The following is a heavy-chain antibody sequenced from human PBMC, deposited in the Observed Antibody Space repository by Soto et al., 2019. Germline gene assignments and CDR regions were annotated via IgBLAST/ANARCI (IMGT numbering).Heavy chain of an antibody. D-gene: IGHD6-13*01. V-gene: IGHV1-46*01. J-gene: IGHJ4*02. CDR2: INPSGGST. CDR1: GYTFTSYY. Sequence: QVQLVQSGAEVKKPGASVKVSCKASGYTFTSYYMHWVRQAPGQGLEWMGIINPSGGSTSYAQKFQGRVTMARDTSTRTVYMEPSSLRSEDTAVYYCARDRGVGQQLVSDYWGQGTLVTVSS. CDR3: ARDRGVGQQLVSDY.